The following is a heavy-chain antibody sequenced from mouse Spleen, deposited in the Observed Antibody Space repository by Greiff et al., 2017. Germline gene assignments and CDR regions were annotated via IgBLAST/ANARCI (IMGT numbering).Heavy chain of an antibody. CDR1: GFTFSSYA. Sequence: EVKLVESGGGLVKLGGSLKLSCAASGFTFSSYAMSWVRQTPEKRLEWVATISSGGGNTYYPDSVKGRFTISRDNAKNTLYLQMSSLKSEDTAMYYCARPYGNPFAYWGQGTLVTVSA. J-gene: IGHJ3*01. CDR2: ISSGGGNT. V-gene: IGHV5-9*04. CDR3: ARPYGNPFAY. D-gene: IGHD2-1*01.